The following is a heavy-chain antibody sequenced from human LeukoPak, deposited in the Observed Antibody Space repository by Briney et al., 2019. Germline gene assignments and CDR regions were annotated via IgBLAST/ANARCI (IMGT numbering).Heavy chain of an antibody. Sequence: GGSLRLSCAASGFTFSNYAMSWVRQAPGKGLEWVSTISNSGDATYYADSVKGRFTISRDNSKNTLYLQMNSLRDGDTAVYYCVRDQFFSFDYWGQGTLVTVSS. CDR1: GFTFSNYA. CDR2: ISNSGDAT. D-gene: IGHD3-3*01. CDR3: VRDQFFSFDY. J-gene: IGHJ4*02. V-gene: IGHV3-23*01.